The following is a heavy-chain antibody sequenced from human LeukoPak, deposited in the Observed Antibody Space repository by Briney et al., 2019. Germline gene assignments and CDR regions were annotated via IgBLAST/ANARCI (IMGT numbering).Heavy chain of an antibody. Sequence: QTGESLKISCAASGFTFSSYWMHWVRQAPGKGLVWVSRINSDGSSTTYADSVKGRFTISRDNAKNTLYLQMNSLRAEETAVYYCANSFQLTTVNYWGQGTLVTVSS. CDR1: GFTFSSYW. V-gene: IGHV3-74*01. CDR3: ANSFQLTTVNY. J-gene: IGHJ4*02. CDR2: INSDGSST. D-gene: IGHD4-17*01.